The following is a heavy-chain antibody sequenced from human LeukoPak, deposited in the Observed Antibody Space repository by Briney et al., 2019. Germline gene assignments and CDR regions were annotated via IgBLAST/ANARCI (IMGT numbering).Heavy chain of an antibody. CDR3: ARGRSNPITGTQNWYFDL. V-gene: IGHV4-34*01. CDR1: GGSFSGYY. D-gene: IGHD1-20*01. J-gene: IGHJ2*01. Sequence: SETLSLTCAVYGGSFSGYYWSSIRQPPGKGLEWIGEINHSGSTNYNPSLKSRVTISVDTSKNQFSLKLSSVTAADTAVYYCARGRSNPITGTQNWYFDLWGRGTLVTVSS. CDR2: INHSGST.